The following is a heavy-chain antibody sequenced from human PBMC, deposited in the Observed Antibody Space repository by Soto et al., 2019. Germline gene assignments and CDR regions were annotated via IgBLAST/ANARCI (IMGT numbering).Heavy chain of an antibody. Sequence: SVKVSCKASGGTFFSYAISWVRQAPGQGLEWMGGIIPMFDTTNYAQKFQGRVTITADKSTSTAYMELSSLRSEDTAVYYCAGYCTNINCRKYNYYGMDVWGQGTTVTVSS. V-gene: IGHV1-69*06. CDR2: IIPMFDTT. CDR3: AGYCTNINCRKYNYYGMDV. D-gene: IGHD2-8*01. J-gene: IGHJ6*02. CDR1: GGTFFSYA.